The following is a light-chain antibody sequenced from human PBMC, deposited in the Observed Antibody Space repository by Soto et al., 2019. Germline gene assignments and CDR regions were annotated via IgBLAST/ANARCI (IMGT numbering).Light chain of an antibody. V-gene: IGKV3-11*01. CDR2: DVS. CDR3: QQRSNWPPKFT. Sequence: EIVLTQSPATLSLSPGERATLSCRASQSVSSYLAWYQQKPGQAPRLLIYDVSNRATGIPGRFSGSGSGTDFTLTISSLEPEDFAVYYCQQRSNWPPKFTFGPGTKVDI. CDR1: QSVSSY. J-gene: IGKJ3*01.